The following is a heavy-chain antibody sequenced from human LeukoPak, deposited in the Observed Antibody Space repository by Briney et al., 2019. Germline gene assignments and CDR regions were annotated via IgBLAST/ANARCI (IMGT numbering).Heavy chain of an antibody. D-gene: IGHD3-10*01. J-gene: IGHJ6*02. Sequence: PGGSLRLSCAVSGFTFSGFGMHWVRQAPGKGLEWVAVISYDGSNKYYADSVKGRFTISRDNSKNTLYLQMNSLRAEDTAVYYCAKIGGVRFGELFPYYYYYGMDVWGQGTTVTVSS. V-gene: IGHV3-30*18. CDR2: ISYDGSNK. CDR1: GFTFSGFG. CDR3: AKIGGVRFGELFPYYYYYGMDV.